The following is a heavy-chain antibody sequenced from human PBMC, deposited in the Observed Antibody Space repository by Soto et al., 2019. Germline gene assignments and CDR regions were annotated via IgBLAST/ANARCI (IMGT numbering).Heavy chain of an antibody. CDR2: ISQTGDYT. CDR3: ARDSGSYYLFGY. V-gene: IGHV3-21*01. D-gene: IGHD1-26*01. J-gene: IGHJ4*02. CDR1: GFNFRIYT. Sequence: GGSLRLSCAASGFNFRIYTMNWVRQAPGKGPEWVASISQTGDYTVYADSVKGRFTISRDNAKNSLYLQMNSLRDEDTAVYYCARDSGSYYLFGYWGQGTLVTVSS.